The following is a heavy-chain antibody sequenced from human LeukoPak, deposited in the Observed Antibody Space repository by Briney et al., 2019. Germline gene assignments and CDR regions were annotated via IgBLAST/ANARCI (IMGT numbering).Heavy chain of an antibody. D-gene: IGHD4/OR15-4a*01. CDR1: GYTFTSYY. CDR3: AREPIYGGNPDY. CDR2: INPSGGST. V-gene: IGHV1-46*01. Sequence: ASVKVSCKASGYTFTSYYMHWVRQAPGQGLEWMGIINPSGGSTSYAQKFQGRVTITRDTSANTAYMELSSLRPEDTAVYYCAREPIYGGNPDYWGQGILVTVSS. J-gene: IGHJ4*02.